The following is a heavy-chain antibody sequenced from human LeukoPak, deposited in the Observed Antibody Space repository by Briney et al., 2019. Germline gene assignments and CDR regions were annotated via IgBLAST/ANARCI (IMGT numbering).Heavy chain of an antibody. CDR2: ISSSGSTI. V-gene: IGHV3-11*04. D-gene: IGHD5-24*01. J-gene: IGHJ4*02. CDR3: ARDPGDGYNYFDY. Sequence: GGSLRPSCAASGFTFSDYYMSGIRQAPGKGLERVACISSSGSTIYYADSVKGRFTISRDNAKNTLYLQMNSLRAEDTAVYYCARDPGDGYNYFDYWGQGTLVTVSS. CDR1: GFTFSDYY.